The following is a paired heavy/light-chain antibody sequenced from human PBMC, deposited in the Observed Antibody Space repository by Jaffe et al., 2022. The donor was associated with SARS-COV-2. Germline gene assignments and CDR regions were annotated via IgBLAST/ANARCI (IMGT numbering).Light chain of an antibody. J-gene: IGLJ2*01. CDR3: SSYAGSNNL. V-gene: IGLV2-8*01. Sequence: HSALTQPPSASGSPGQSVTISCTGTSSDVGDYDYVSWYQQHPGKAPKLMIYEVTKRPSGVPDRFSGSKSGNTASLTVSGLQAEDEADYYCSSYAGSNNLFGGGTKLTVL. CDR1: SSDVGDYDY. CDR2: EVT.
Heavy chain of an antibody. Sequence: QLQLQESGPGLVKPSETLSLTCPVSGGSISSSNYYWGWIRQPPGKGLEWIGNIYYSGSTYYNPSLKSRVTISVDTSKNQFSLKLTSVTAADTAVYFCASFVRYCSTTSCYTFDYWGQGTLVTVSS. V-gene: IGHV4-39*01. CDR3: ASFVRYCSTTSCYTFDY. CDR1: GGSISSSNYY. J-gene: IGHJ4*02. D-gene: IGHD2-2*02. CDR2: IYYSGST.